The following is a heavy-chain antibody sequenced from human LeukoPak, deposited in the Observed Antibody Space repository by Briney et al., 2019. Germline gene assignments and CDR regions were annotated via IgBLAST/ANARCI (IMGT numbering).Heavy chain of an antibody. D-gene: IGHD2-21*01. CDR1: GYTFTVYH. V-gene: IGHV1-2*02. CDR2: INPNNGGT. J-gene: IGHJ5*02. Sequence: VASVKVSCKASGYTFTVYHMHWVRQAPGQGLEWMGWINPNNGGTYYAQNFQGRVTMTRDTSISTAYMEVSRLRSDDTAIYYCARHVAASVWFDPWGQGTLVTVSS. CDR3: ARHVAASVWFDP.